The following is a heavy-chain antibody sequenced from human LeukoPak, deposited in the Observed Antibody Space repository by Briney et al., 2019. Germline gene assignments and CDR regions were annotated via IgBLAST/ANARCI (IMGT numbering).Heavy chain of an antibody. CDR3: VVAYCGGDCSH. CDR1: GFTFRNYW. J-gene: IGHJ4*02. Sequence: GGSLRLSCAASGFTFRNYWMHWVRQAPGKGPVWVSRINSDGSSTSYADSVKGRFTISRDNAKNTVYLQMNSLRVEDTAVYYCVVAYCGGDCSHWGQGTLVTVSS. D-gene: IGHD2-21*02. CDR2: INSDGSST. V-gene: IGHV3-74*01.